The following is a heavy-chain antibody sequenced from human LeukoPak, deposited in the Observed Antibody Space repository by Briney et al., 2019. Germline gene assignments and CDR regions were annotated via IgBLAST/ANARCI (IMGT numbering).Heavy chain of an antibody. Sequence: ASVKVSCKASGGTFSSYAISWVRQAPGQGLEWTGRIIPILGIANYAQKFQGRVTITADKSTSTAYMELSSLRSEDTAVYYCARHPAAATLFDYWGQGTLVTVSS. CDR1: GGTFSSYA. J-gene: IGHJ4*02. CDR3: ARHPAAATLFDY. D-gene: IGHD2-15*01. V-gene: IGHV1-69*04. CDR2: IIPILGIA.